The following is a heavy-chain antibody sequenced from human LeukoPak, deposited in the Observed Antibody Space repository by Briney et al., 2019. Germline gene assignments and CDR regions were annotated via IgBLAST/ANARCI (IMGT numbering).Heavy chain of an antibody. J-gene: IGHJ6*02. CDR3: ARDRRESKGYGSGSYYNSGYYYYGMDV. V-gene: IGHV3-53*04. D-gene: IGHD3-10*01. CDR2: IYSGGST. CDR1: GFTVSSNY. Sequence: GGSLRLSCAASGFTVSSNYMSWVRQAPGKGLEWVSVIYSGGSTYYADSVKGRFTISRHNSKNTLYLQMNSLRAEDTAVYYCARDRRESKGYGSGSYYNSGYYYYGMDVWGQGTTVTVSS.